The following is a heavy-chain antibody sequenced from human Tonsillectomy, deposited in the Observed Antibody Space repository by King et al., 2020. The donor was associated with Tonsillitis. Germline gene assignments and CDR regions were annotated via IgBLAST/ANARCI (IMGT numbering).Heavy chain of an antibody. V-gene: IGHV2-26*01. D-gene: IGHD6-19*01. J-gene: IGHJ4*02. Sequence: VTLKESGPVLVKPTETLTLTCTVSGFSLSNARMGVSWIRQPPGKALEWLAHIFSNDEKSYSTSLRSRLTISKDTSKSQVVLTMTNMGPVDTATYYCARIQRGWYYFDYWGQGTLVTVSS. CDR2: IFSNDEK. CDR1: GFSLSNARMG. CDR3: ARIQRGWYYFDY.